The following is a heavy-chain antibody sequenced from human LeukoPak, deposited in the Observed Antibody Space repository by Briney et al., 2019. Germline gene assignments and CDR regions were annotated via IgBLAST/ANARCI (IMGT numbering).Heavy chain of an antibody. CDR1: GDSISTYY. Sequence: SETLSLTCTVFGDSISTYYWNWIRQPPGKGLEWIGYIHHSGTTNYNPSLSSRVTMSLDTSKNQFSLKLSSVTAADTAVYYCTRFEWGENWFDPWGQGTQVTVSS. CDR2: IHHSGTT. V-gene: IGHV4-59*01. D-gene: IGHD3-9*01. J-gene: IGHJ5*02. CDR3: TRFEWGENWFDP.